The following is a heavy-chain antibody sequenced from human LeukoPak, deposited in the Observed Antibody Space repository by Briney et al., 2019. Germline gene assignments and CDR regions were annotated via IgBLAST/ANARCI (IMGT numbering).Heavy chain of an antibody. CDR1: GFTFSSYS. D-gene: IGHD6-6*01. Sequence: PGGSLRLSCAASGFTFSSYSMNWVRQAPGKGLEWVSAISSSSSYIYYADSVKGRFTISRDNAKNSLYLQMNSLRAEDTAVYYCARDLYSSSSNDWFDPWGQGTLVTVSS. J-gene: IGHJ5*02. CDR3: ARDLYSSSSNDWFDP. V-gene: IGHV3-21*01. CDR2: ISSSSSYI.